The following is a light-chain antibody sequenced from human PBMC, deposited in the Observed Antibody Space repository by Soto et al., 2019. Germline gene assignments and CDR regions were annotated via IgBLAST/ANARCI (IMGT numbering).Light chain of an antibody. Sequence: QSVLTQPPSMFGTPGQRVAISCSGGSSNVGRNYVYWYQQLPGTAPKLLISRNDQRPSGVPDRFSGSKSGTSGSLAISGLRSGGGGDYYWGGWDDRLGGPVIGGGTKLTVL. CDR2: RND. CDR3: GGWDDRLGGPV. CDR1: SSNVGRNY. J-gene: IGLJ2*01. V-gene: IGLV1-47*01.